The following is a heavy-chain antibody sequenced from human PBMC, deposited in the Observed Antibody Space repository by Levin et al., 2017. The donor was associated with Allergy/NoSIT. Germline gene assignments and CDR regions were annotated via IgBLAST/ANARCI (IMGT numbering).Heavy chain of an antibody. CDR1: GGSISSSSYY. CDR2: IYYSGST. V-gene: IGHV4-39*01. CDR3: ACDPLTYYDFWSGYRSDWFDP. Sequence: SETLSLTCTVSGGSISSSSYYWGWIRQPPGKGLEWIGSIYYSGSTYYNPSLKSRVTISVDTSKNQFSLKLSSVTAADTAVYYCACDPLTYYDFWSGYRSDWFDPWGQGTLVTVSS. J-gene: IGHJ5*02. D-gene: IGHD3-3*01.